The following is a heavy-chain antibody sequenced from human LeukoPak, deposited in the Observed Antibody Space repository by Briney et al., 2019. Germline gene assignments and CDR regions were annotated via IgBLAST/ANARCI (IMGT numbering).Heavy chain of an antibody. V-gene: IGHV4-59*01. D-gene: IGHD3-3*01. CDR2: IHYSGST. CDR1: GGSTSSYY. J-gene: IGHJ4*02. CDR3: ARLFWSDSHSFDY. Sequence: PSETLSLTCIVSGGSTSSYYWSWIRQPPGKGLEWIGYIHYSGSTNYNPSLKSRATISLDTSKNQFSLKLSSVTAADTAVYYCARLFWSDSHSFDYWGQGTLVTVSS.